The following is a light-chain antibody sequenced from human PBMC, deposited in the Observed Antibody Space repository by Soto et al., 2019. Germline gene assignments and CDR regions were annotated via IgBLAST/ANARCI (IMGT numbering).Light chain of an antibody. V-gene: IGLV2-8*01. CDR2: EVS. J-gene: IGLJ7*01. CDR1: SSDV. CDR3: TSYAGRNSSV. Sequence: QSALTQPPSASGSPGQSVTISCTGTSSDVEHPGKAPKVIIYEVSKRPSGVPDRFSGSKSGNTASLTVSGLQTEDETDYYCTSYAGRNSSVFGGGTQLTVL.